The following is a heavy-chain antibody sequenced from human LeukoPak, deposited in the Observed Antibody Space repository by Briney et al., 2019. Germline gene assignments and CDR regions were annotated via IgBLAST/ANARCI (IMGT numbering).Heavy chain of an antibody. V-gene: IGHV1-69*11. J-gene: IGHJ6*03. D-gene: IGHD6-13*01. CDR3: AVNIAAAGTLYYYYYMDV. CDR1: GGTFSSYA. Sequence: ASVKVSCKASGGTFSSYAISWVRQAPGQGLEWMGRIIPILGTANYAQKFQGRVTITTDESTSTAYMELSSLRSEDTAVYYCAVNIAAAGTLYYYYYMDVWGKGTTVTVSS. CDR2: IIPILGTA.